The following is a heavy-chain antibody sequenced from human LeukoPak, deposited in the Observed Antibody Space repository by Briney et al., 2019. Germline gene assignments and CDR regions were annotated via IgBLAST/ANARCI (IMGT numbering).Heavy chain of an antibody. V-gene: IGHV4-59*08. J-gene: IGHJ4*02. CDR1: GGSISSYY. CDR2: IYYSGST. D-gene: IGHD3-22*01. CDR3: ARHGDYYDSSGYPFGY. Sequence: PSETLSLTCTVSGGSISSYYWSWIRQPPGKGLEWIGYIYYSGSTNYNPSLKSRVTISVDTSKNQFSLKLSSVTAADTAVYYCARHGDYYDSSGYPFGYWGQGTLVTVSS.